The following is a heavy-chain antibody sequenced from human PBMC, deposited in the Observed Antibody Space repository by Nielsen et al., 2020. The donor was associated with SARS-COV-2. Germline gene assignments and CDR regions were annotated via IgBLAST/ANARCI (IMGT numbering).Heavy chain of an antibody. D-gene: IGHD3-16*01. V-gene: IGHV3-74*01. CDR3: ARVHGGGRADGFDI. CDR1: GFTFSSYW. Sequence: GESLKISCAASGFTFSSYWMHWVRQAPGRGLVWVSRINSDGSSPSYADSVKGRFTISRDNAKNTLYLQMNSLRAEDTGVYYCARVHGGGRADGFDIWGQGTMVTVSS. CDR2: INSDGSSP. J-gene: IGHJ3*02.